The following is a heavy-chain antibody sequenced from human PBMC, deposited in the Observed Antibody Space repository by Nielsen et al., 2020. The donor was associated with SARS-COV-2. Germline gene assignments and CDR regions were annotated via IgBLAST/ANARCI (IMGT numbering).Heavy chain of an antibody. J-gene: IGHJ4*02. V-gene: IGHV3-7*03. CDR1: GFTFSSYW. D-gene: IGHD3-3*01. CDR2: IKQDGSEK. CDR3: ARDSNYDFWSGYPYFDY. Sequence: GESLKLSCAASGFTFSSYWMSWVRQAPGKGLEWVANIKQDGSEKYYVDSVKGRFTISRDNAKNSLYLQMNSLRAEDTAVYYCARDSNYDFWSGYPYFDYWGQGTLVTVSS.